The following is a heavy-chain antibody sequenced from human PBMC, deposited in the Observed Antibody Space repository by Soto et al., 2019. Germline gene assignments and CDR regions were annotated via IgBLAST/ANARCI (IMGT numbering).Heavy chain of an antibody. J-gene: IGHJ4*02. CDR1: GFTVSSNY. CDR3: ATARAHARFDC. Sequence: EVQLVESGGGLIQPGGSLRLSCAASGFTVSSNYMSWVRQAPGKGLEWVSVIYSSGNTYYADSVKGRFTISRDNSKNTLYLHMNSLRAEDTAVYYCATARAHARFDCWGQGTLVTVSS. V-gene: IGHV3-53*01. CDR2: IYSSGNT.